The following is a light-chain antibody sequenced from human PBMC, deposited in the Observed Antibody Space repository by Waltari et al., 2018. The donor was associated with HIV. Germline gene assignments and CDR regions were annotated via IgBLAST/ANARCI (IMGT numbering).Light chain of an antibody. J-gene: IGKJ2*03. CDR3: MQATQFPYS. V-gene: IGKV2-24*01. CDR1: QSLGHSDGNTY. CDR2: KLS. Sequence: DIVMTQTPLSSPVTLGQPASISCRSSQSLGHSDGNTYLSWLQQRPGQPPRLLIYKLSNRFSGVPDRFSGSGAGTDFTLRISRVEAEDVGFYYCMQATQFPYSFGQGTKLEIK.